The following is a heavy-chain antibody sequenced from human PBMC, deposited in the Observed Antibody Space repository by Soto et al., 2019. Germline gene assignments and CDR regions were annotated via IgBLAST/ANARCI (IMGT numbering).Heavy chain of an antibody. CDR1: GGSISSSSYY. CDR3: ARGDYYDSSGNTYDY. Sequence: ASETLSLTCTVSGGSISSSSYYWGWIRQPPGKGLEWIGYIYYSGSTNYNPSLKSRVTISVDTSKNQFSLKLSSVTAADTAVYYCARGDYYDSSGNTYDYWGQGTLVTVSS. D-gene: IGHD3-22*01. V-gene: IGHV4-61*05. J-gene: IGHJ4*02. CDR2: IYYSGST.